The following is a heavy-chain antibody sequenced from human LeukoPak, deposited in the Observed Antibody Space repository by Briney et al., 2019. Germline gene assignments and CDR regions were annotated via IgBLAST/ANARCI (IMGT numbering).Heavy chain of an antibody. V-gene: IGHV3-23*01. CDR1: GFPFSSYA. J-gene: IGHJ4*02. CDR2: ITDRGDYT. Sequence: GGSLRPSCAASGFPFSSYAMSWVRQAPGKGLEWVSSITDRGDYTYYADSVKGRFTISRDYSKNTLYLQMNSLRAEDTAVYYCARVEEAAYYFDSWGQGTLVTVSS. CDR3: ARVEEAAYYFDS. D-gene: IGHD2-15*01.